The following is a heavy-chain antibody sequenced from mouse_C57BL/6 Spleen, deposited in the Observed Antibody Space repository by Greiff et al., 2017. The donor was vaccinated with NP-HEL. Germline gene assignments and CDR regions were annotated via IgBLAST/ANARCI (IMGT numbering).Heavy chain of an antibody. Sequence: VQLQQPGAELVMPGASVKLSCKASGYTFTSYWMHWVKQRPGQGLEWIGEIDPSDSYTNYNQKFKGKSTWTVDKSSSTAYMQLSSLTSEDSAVYYCARGYYGSVFAYWGQGTLVTVSA. V-gene: IGHV1-69*01. CDR2: IDPSDSYT. CDR3: ARGYYGSVFAY. J-gene: IGHJ3*01. D-gene: IGHD1-1*01. CDR1: GYTFTSYW.